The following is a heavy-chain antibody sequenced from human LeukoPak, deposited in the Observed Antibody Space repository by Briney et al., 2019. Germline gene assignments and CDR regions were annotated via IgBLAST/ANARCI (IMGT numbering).Heavy chain of an antibody. V-gene: IGHV6-1*01. CDR2: TYYRSKWDS. Sequence: SQTLSLTCATSGDSVSSNSAAWNWSRQSPSRGLEWLGRTYYRSKWDSNYALSVKSRVTINADTSKNQISLHLNSVTPEDTAVYYCARGTAAPGFDFWGQGTLVTVSS. CDR3: ARGTAAPGFDF. CDR1: GDSVSSNSAA. J-gene: IGHJ4*02. D-gene: IGHD6-13*01.